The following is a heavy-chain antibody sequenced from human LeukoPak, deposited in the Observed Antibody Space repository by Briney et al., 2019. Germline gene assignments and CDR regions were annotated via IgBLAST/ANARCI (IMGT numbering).Heavy chain of an antibody. CDR1: GFTFRSYS. CDR2: ISSGGSSI. Sequence: GGSLRLSCAASGFTFRSYSMNWIRQAPGKGLEWVSYISSGGSSIYYADSVKGRFTISRDNAKNSLYLQMNSLRAEDTAVYYCARGGSYSSGSPYDYWGQGTLVTVSS. CDR3: ARGGSYSSGSPYDY. J-gene: IGHJ4*02. V-gene: IGHV3-48*04. D-gene: IGHD5-18*01.